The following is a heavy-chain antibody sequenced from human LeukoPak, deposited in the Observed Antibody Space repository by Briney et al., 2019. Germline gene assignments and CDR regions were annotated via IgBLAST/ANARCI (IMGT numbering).Heavy chain of an antibody. CDR1: GGSISSYY. Sequence: PSETLSLTCSVSGGSISSYYWSWIRQPPGKGLEWIGYLSYSGSTNYNPSLKSRVTISADTSKNQFSLKLSSVTAADTAVYYCARHVRGNYYDTSDTSGYYFGYYFDYWGQGTLVTVSS. J-gene: IGHJ4*02. CDR2: LSYSGST. V-gene: IGHV4-59*08. D-gene: IGHD3-22*01. CDR3: ARHVRGNYYDTSDTSGYYFGYYFDY.